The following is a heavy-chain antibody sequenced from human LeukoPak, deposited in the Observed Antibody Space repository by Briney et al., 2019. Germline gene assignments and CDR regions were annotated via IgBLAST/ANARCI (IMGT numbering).Heavy chain of an antibody. CDR2: IGSNGGST. D-gene: IGHD2-8*01. V-gene: IGHV3-64*01. CDR3: AREGCYCTNGVCCTDY. CDR1: RYTFSSYA. Sequence: GGSLRLSCAAARYTFSSYALHWVRQAPGQGLEYFSAIGSNGGSTYYANSVKGRFTISRDNSKNMLYLQMGSLRAEDMAVYYCAREGCYCTNGVCCTDYWGQGTLVTVSS. J-gene: IGHJ4*02.